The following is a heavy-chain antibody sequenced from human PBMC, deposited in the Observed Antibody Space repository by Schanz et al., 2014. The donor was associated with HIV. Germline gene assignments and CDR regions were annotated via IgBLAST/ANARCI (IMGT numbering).Heavy chain of an antibody. CDR2: IKPNSGDT. CDR1: GYTFIDYY. Sequence: QVQLVQSGPEVRKPGASVKVSCKASGYTFIDYYIHWVRQAPGQGPEWMGYIKPNSGDTFYAQKFRGRVTMTRDTSMSTASVELSRLRSEDTAVYYCARRRSEIVPAAIVLHYYYGFDVWGQGTTVTVS. CDR3: ARRRSEIVPAAIVLHYYYGFDV. V-gene: IGHV1-2*02. J-gene: IGHJ6*02. D-gene: IGHD2-2*02.